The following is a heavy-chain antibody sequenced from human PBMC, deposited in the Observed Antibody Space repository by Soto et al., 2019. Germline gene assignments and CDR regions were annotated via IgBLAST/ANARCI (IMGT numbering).Heavy chain of an antibody. J-gene: IGHJ3*02. CDR2: VYSSGST. CDR3: ARALGDCSGGSCYSFHAFDM. V-gene: IGHV4-39*01. CDR1: GSSISSSGSF. D-gene: IGHD2-15*01. Sequence: SETLSLTCTVSGSSISSSGSFWGWIRQPPGKGLEWIGNVYSSGSTYYNPSIKSRVSISVDTSKTQFSLRLSSVTAADTAVYYCARALGDCSGGSCYSFHAFDMWGQGTMVTVS.